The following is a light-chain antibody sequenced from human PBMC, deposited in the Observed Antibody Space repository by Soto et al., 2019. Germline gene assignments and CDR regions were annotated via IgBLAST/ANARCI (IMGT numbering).Light chain of an antibody. J-gene: IGLJ3*02. CDR1: SSDVGGYNY. CDR3: SSYTTSSTHWV. Sequence: QSVLTQPASVSGSPGQSITISCTGTSSDVGGYNYVSWYQQHPGKAPKLMIYEVSNRPSGFSNRFSGSKSGNTASLTISGLQAEDEADDYCSSYTTSSTHWVFGGGTKLTVL. CDR2: EVS. V-gene: IGLV2-14*01.